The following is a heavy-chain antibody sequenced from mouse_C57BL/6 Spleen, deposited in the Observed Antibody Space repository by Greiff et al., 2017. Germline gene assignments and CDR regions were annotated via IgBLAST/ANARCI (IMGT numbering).Heavy chain of an antibody. CDR1: GFSLSTFGMG. CDR2: IWWDDDK. D-gene: IGHD2-2*01. CDR3: ARIASIYGYDVTWFAY. Sequence: QVTLKESGPGILQPSQTLSLTCSFSGFSLSTFGMGVGWIRQPSGKGLEWLAHIWWDDDKYYNPALKSRLTISKDTSKNQVFLKIANVDTADTATYYCARIASIYGYDVTWFAYWGQGTLVTVSA. J-gene: IGHJ3*01. V-gene: IGHV8-8*01.